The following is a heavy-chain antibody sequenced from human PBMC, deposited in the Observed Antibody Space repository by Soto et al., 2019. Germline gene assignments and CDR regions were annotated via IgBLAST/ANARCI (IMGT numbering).Heavy chain of an antibody. CDR2: INHSGST. J-gene: IGHJ6*03. V-gene: IGHV4-34*01. Sequence: SETLSLTCAVYGGSFSGYYWSWIRQPPGKGLEWIGEINHSGSTNYNPSLKSRVTISADTSKNQFSLKLSSVTAADTAVYYCARGRVLPSSTIFKYYYYYYMDGWGKGTTVTVSS. CDR1: GGSFSGYY. D-gene: IGHD3-9*01. CDR3: ARGRVLPSSTIFKYYYYYYMDG.